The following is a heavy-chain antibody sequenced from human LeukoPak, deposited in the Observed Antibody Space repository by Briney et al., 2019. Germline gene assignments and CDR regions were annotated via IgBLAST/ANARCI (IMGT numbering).Heavy chain of an antibody. J-gene: IGHJ4*02. Sequence: PSETLSLTCTVSGDSISHYYWTWFRQPPGKGLEWIGYVYYSGSTNYNPSLKSRVTISIDTSKNRFSLKVSSVIAADTAMYYCARGGSRSYTSSTLDYWGQGTLVTVSS. CDR1: GDSISHYY. CDR2: VYYSGST. V-gene: IGHV4-59*01. CDR3: ARGGSRSYTSSTLDY. D-gene: IGHD6-6*01.